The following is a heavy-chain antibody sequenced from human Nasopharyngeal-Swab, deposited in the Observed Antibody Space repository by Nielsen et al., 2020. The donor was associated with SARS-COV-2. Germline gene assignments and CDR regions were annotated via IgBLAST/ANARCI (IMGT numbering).Heavy chain of an antibody. D-gene: IGHD1-26*01. CDR1: GGSISSYD. Sequence: SETLSLTCSVSGGSISSYDWSWIRQSAGKTLEWIGRIYTSGGTKYNPSLQSRVTMSVDTSKNQFSLKLSSVTAADTAVYYCATDHSGTHGLDVWGQGTTVTVSS. CDR2: IYTSGGT. V-gene: IGHV4-4*07. CDR3: ATDHSGTHGLDV. J-gene: IGHJ6*02.